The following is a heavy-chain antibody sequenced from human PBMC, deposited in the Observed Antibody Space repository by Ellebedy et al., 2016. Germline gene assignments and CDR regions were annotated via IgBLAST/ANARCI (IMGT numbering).Heavy chain of an antibody. CDR1: GFTFEKFF. D-gene: IGHD4-17*01. CDR3: YYGHYSGS. CDR2: ISGDGDTT. V-gene: IGHV3-23*01. Sequence: GGSLRLXXVASGFTFEKFFMSWVRQSPGGGLEWISTISGDGDTTVSADSVKGRFTISRDNFRNTLYLQMSSLRAEDTAVYYCYYGHYSGSWGQGTQVTVSS. J-gene: IGHJ4*02.